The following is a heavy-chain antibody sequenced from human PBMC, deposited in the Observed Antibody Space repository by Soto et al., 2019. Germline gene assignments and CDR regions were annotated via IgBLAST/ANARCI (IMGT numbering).Heavy chain of an antibody. Sequence: PGGSLRLSCAASGFTFSSYEMNWVRQAPGKGLGWVSYISSSGSTIYYADSVKGRFTTSRDSSRNTLFLQLNSLRAEDTAVYYCAKEFGSTWIDHWGEGTLVTVSS. V-gene: IGHV3-48*03. D-gene: IGHD6-13*01. CDR2: ISSSGSTI. J-gene: IGHJ4*02. CDR1: GFTFSSYE. CDR3: AKEFGSTWIDH.